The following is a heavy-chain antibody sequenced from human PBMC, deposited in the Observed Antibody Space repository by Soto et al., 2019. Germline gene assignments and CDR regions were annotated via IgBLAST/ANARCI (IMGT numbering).Heavy chain of an antibody. CDR1: GGSISSGDYY. CDR3: ARRGVVASYYYYYGMDV. V-gene: IGHV4-30-4*01. Sequence: LSLTCTVSGGSISSGDYYWSWIRQPPGKGLEWIGYIYYSGSTYYNPSLKSRVTISVDTSKNQFSLKLSSVTAADTAVYYCARRGVVASYYYYYGMDVWGQGTTVTVSS. CDR2: IYYSGST. D-gene: IGHD2-15*01. J-gene: IGHJ6*02.